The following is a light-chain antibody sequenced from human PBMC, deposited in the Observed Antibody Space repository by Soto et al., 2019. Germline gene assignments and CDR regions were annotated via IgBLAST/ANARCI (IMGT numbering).Light chain of an antibody. V-gene: IGKV3-11*01. CDR1: QSVSSY. CDR3: QQYGSSPWT. J-gene: IGKJ1*01. CDR2: DAS. Sequence: IVVTQSPATLSLSPGERATLSCRTSQSVSSYLAWYQQKPGQSPRLLIYDASNRATGIPARFSGSGSGTDFTLTISSLEPEDFAVYYCQQYGSSPWTFGQGTKVDIK.